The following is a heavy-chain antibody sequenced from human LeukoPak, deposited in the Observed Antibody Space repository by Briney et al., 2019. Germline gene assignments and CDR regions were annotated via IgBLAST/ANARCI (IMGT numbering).Heavy chain of an antibody. Sequence: ASVKVSCKASGYTFTGYYMHWVRQAPGQGLEWMGWINPNSGGTNYAQKFQGRVTTTRDTSISTAYMELSRLRSDDTAVYYCAREATKGGDFDYWGQGTLVTVSS. CDR2: INPNSGGT. V-gene: IGHV1-2*02. CDR3: AREATKGGDFDY. CDR1: GYTFTGYY. D-gene: IGHD1-26*01. J-gene: IGHJ4*02.